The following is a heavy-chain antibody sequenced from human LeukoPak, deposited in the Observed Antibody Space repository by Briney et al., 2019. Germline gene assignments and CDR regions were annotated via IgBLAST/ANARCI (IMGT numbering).Heavy chain of an antibody. J-gene: IGHJ4*02. CDR3: VTTKFYDSTGYWALDY. Sequence: GGPLGPPFAASGLTFGGYWLSGVRQAPGRGLGGVAIIKRDGSDKYYLDSVTGRFTISRDNAKNSLYLQMNSLRAEDTAMYYCVTTKFYDSTGYWALDYWGQGTLVTVSS. V-gene: IGHV3-7*01. D-gene: IGHD3-22*01. CDR2: IKRDGSDK. CDR1: GLTFGGYW.